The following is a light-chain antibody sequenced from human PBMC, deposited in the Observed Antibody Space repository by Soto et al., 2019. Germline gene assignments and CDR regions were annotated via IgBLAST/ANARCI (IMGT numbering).Light chain of an antibody. Sequence: DIQMTQSPSSLSASVGDRVTMTCRASQDIRNYVAWYQQKPGEVPKLLIYAASTFQSGVPARFSGGGFGTDFTLTISSLRPEDVATYYCQRYRSALLTFGPGTKVDLK. CDR3: QRYRSALLT. CDR1: QDIRNY. J-gene: IGKJ3*01. CDR2: AAS. V-gene: IGKV1-27*01.